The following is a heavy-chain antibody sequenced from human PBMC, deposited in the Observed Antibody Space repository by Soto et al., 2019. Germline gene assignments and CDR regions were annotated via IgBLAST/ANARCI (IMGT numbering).Heavy chain of an antibody. V-gene: IGHV4-31*03. J-gene: IGHJ5*01. Sequence: SETLSLTCTVSGGSISSSSYYWGWIRQHPGKGPEWIGNIYYSGSTYYNPSLKSRVTISVDTSKNQFSLKLSSVTAADTAVYYCARTSGYTDSWGQGTLVIVSS. D-gene: IGHD5-12*01. CDR3: ARTSGYTDS. CDR2: IYYSGST. CDR1: GGSISSSSYY.